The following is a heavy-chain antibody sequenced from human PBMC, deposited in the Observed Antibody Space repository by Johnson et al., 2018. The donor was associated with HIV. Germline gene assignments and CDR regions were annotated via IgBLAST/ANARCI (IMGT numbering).Heavy chain of an antibody. Sequence: VQLVESGGGLVQPGGSLRLSCTASGFTFSNDAMNWVRQAPGKGLEWVSFISGGEDDTYYADSVKGRFTLSRDNSKNTLYLQMNSLRAEDTAVYYCAKTEDAFDIWGQGTMVTVSS. J-gene: IGHJ3*02. CDR3: AKTEDAFDI. CDR1: GFTFSNDA. CDR2: ISGGEDDT. V-gene: IGHV3-23*04.